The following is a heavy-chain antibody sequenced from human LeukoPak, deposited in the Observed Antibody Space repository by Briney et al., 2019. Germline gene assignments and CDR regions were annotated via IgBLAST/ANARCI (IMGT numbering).Heavy chain of an antibody. D-gene: IGHD5-18*01. Sequence: SETLSLTCAVYGGSFSAYYWSWIRQPPGKGLEWIGEINHSGSTNYNPSLKSRVTISVDTSKNQFSLKLGSVTAADTALYYCANTWIQLWRRGGWFDPWGQGTLVTVSS. CDR2: INHSGST. J-gene: IGHJ5*02. CDR1: GGSFSAYY. CDR3: ANTWIQLWRRGGWFDP. V-gene: IGHV4-34*01.